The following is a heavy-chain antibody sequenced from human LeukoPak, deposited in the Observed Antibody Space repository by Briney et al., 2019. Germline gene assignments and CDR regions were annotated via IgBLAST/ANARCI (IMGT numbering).Heavy chain of an antibody. J-gene: IGHJ6*03. CDR2: MNPNSGNT. Sequence: GASVKVSCKVSGYTLTELSMHWVRQATGQGLEWMGWMNPNSGNTGYAQKFQGRVTFTRSTSITTAYMELSSLRSEDTAVYYCARGHNSVGGWTGPSYYYYYMDVWGKGTTVTVSS. CDR1: GYTLTELS. V-gene: IGHV1-8*03. D-gene: IGHD5/OR15-5a*01. CDR3: ARGHNSVGGWTGPSYYYYYMDV.